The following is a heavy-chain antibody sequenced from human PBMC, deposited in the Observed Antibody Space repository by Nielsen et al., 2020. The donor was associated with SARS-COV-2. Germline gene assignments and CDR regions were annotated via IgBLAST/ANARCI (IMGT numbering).Heavy chain of an antibody. J-gene: IGHJ5*01. CDR3: AKSVFFWFDS. Sequence: GESLKISCAASGFTLRNYAMTWVRQAPGKGLEWVSAIGGSGGSTFYADSVKGRFTISRDTSKHTLYLQMNSLRAEDTAVYYCAKSVFFWFDSWGQGTLVTVSS. D-gene: IGHD2/OR15-2a*01. V-gene: IGHV3-23*01. CDR2: IGGSGGST. CDR1: GFTLRNYA.